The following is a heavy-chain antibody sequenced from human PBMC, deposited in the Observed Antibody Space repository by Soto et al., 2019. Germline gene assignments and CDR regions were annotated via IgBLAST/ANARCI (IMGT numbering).Heavy chain of an antibody. D-gene: IGHD2-2*01. CDR1: GGTFSSYA. Sequence: QVQLVQSGAEVKKPGSSVKVSCKASGGTFSSYAISWVRQAPGQGLEWMGGIIPIFGTANYAQKFQGRVTITADKSTSTAYMELSSLRSEDTAVYYCARDDGYCSSTSCYDFGFYYYGMDVWGKGTTVTVSS. CDR2: IIPIFGTA. CDR3: ARDDGYCSSTSCYDFGFYYYGMDV. J-gene: IGHJ6*04. V-gene: IGHV1-69*06.